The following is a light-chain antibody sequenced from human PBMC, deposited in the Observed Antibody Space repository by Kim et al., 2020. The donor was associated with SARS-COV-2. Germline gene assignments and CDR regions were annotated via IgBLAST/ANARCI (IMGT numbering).Light chain of an antibody. Sequence: DIQMTQSPSSLSASVGDRVTITCRTSQNINSHLNWYHQKPGRAPKLLIYAASTLQGGVPSSFSGSGSETDFTLTISSLQPEDFATYFCQHTYISPFSFGPGTKVDIK. CDR1: QNINSH. CDR2: AAS. V-gene: IGKV1-39*01. J-gene: IGKJ3*01. CDR3: QHTYISPFS.